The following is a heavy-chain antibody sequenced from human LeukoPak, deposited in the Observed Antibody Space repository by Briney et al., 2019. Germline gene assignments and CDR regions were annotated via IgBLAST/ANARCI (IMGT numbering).Heavy chain of an antibody. CDR3: ARTPNYGFWNNYGSLDS. CDR2: IRFDGNNK. J-gene: IGHJ4*02. CDR1: GFTFSSYG. Sequence: GGSLRLSCAASGFTFSSYGMHWVRQAPGKGLEWVAFIRFDGNNKYYADSVKGRFTISRDNARHSLFLHMNSLRAEDTAVYYCARTPNYGFWNNYGSLDSWGQGTLVIISS. V-gene: IGHV3-30*02. D-gene: IGHD3-3*01.